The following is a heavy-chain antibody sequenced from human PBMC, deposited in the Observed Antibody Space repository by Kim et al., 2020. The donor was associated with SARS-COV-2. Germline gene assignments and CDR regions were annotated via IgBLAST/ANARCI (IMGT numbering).Heavy chain of an antibody. D-gene: IGHD6-6*01. J-gene: IGHJ5*02. CDR2: ISSSSSYI. Sequence: GGSLRLFCAASGFTFSSYSMNWVRQAPGKGLEWVSSISSSSSYIYYADSVKGRFTISRDNAKNSLYLQMNSLRAEDTAVYYCARHRSSSSVNWFDPWGQGTLVTVSS. CDR3: ARHRSSSSVNWFDP. V-gene: IGHV3-21*01. CDR1: GFTFSSYS.